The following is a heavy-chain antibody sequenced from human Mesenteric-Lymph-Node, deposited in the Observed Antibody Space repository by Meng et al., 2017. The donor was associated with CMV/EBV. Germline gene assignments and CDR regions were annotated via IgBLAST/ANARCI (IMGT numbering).Heavy chain of an antibody. D-gene: IGHD3-3*01. CDR2: IYYSGST. J-gene: IGHJ4*02. Sequence: SGGATSSGDYYWSWIRQTAGKGLEWIGYIYYSGSTYDKPSLKSRVTISVDTSKNQFSLKLSSVTAADTAVYYCASRFLEWLGGGDYWGQGTLVTVSS. CDR3: ASRFLEWLGGGDY. CDR1: GGATSSGDYY. V-gene: IGHV4-30-4*08.